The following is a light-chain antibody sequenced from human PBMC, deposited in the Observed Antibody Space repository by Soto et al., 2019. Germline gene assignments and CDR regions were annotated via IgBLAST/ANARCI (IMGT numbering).Light chain of an antibody. J-gene: IGKJ1*01. CDR2: KAS. CDR3: QQYNSYSWT. CDR1: QSISNW. Sequence: DIQMPQSPSTLSASVGDRVTITCRASQSISNWLAWYQQRPGKAPRLLIYKASNLESGVPSRFSGSGSGTEFTLIITSLQPDDSATYYCQQYNSYSWTFGQGTKVDIK. V-gene: IGKV1-5*03.